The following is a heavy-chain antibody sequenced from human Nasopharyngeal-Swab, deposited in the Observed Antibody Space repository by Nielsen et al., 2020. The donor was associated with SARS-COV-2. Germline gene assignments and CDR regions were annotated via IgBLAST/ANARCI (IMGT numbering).Heavy chain of an antibody. J-gene: IGHJ4*02. Sequence: SETLSLTCAVYGGSFSGYYWSWIRQTPGKGLEWIGEINHSGSTNYNVSLKSRVTISVDKSKDQFSLKLSSVTAADTAVYYCARKAAVAGTGALAFDYWGQGTLVTVSS. CDR2: INHSGST. CDR1: GGSFSGYY. CDR3: ARKAAVAGTGALAFDY. V-gene: IGHV4-34*01. D-gene: IGHD6-19*01.